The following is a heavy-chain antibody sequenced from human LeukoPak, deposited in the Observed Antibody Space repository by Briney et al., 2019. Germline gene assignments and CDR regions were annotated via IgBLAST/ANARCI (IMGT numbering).Heavy chain of an antibody. V-gene: IGHV4-34*01. J-gene: IGHJ4*02. CDR1: GGSFSGYY. Sequence: SETLSLTCAVYGGSFSGYYWSWIRQPPGKGLEWIGEINHSGSTNYNPSLKSRVTISVDTSENQFSLKLSSVTAADTAVYYCARGGITMVRGVMRWGQGTLVTVSS. CDR3: ARGGITMVRGVMR. D-gene: IGHD3-10*01. CDR2: INHSGST.